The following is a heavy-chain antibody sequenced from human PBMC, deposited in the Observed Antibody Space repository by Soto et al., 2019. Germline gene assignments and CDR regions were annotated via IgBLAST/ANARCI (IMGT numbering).Heavy chain of an antibody. J-gene: IGHJ2*01. CDR2: IIPIFGTA. CDR1: GGTFSSYA. D-gene: IGHD2-21*02. Sequence: GASVKVSCKASGGTFSSYAISWVRQAPGQGLEWMGGIIPIFGTANYAQKFQGRVTITADESTSTAYMELSSLRSEDTAVYYCARDIGVVVTATRDWYFDLWGRGTRVTVSS. CDR3: ARDIGVVVTATRDWYFDL. V-gene: IGHV1-69*13.